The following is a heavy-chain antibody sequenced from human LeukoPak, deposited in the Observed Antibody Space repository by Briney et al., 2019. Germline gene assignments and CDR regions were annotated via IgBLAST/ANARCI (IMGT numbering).Heavy chain of an antibody. CDR3: AKVFLVGATFYDAFDI. Sequence: GGSLRLSCAASGFTFSSYAMSWVRQAPGKGLEWVSAISGSGGSTYYADSVKGRFTISRDNSKNTLYLQMNSLRAEDTAVYYCAKVFLVGATFYDAFDIWGQGTLVTVSS. CDR2: ISGSGGST. V-gene: IGHV3-23*01. CDR1: GFTFSSYA. D-gene: IGHD1-26*01. J-gene: IGHJ3*02.